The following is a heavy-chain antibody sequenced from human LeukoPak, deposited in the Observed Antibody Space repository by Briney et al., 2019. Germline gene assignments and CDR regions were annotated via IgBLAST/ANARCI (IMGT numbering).Heavy chain of an antibody. J-gene: IGHJ3*02. CDR2: FDPEDGET. Sequence: ASVKVSCKVSGYTLTELSMHWARQAPGKGLEWMGGFDPEDGETIYAQKFQGRVTMTEDTSTDTAYMELSSLRAEDTAVYYCAKAGNYYGSGSYYPTDSDAFDIWGQGTMVTVSS. D-gene: IGHD3-10*01. CDR3: AKAGNYYGSGSYYPTDSDAFDI. CDR1: GYTLTELS. V-gene: IGHV1-24*01.